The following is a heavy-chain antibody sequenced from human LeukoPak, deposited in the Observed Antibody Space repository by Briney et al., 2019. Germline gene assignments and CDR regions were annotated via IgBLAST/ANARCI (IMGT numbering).Heavy chain of an antibody. D-gene: IGHD2-21*02. J-gene: IGHJ4*02. CDR3: ASRLAYCGGDCYSGFNY. Sequence: SETLSLTCAVYGGSFSGYYWGWIRQPPGKGLEWIGEINHSGSTNYNPSLKSRVTISVDTSENQFSLKLSSVTAADTAVYYCASRLAYCGGDCYSGFNYWGQGTLVTVPS. CDR1: GGSFSGYY. V-gene: IGHV4-34*01. CDR2: INHSGST.